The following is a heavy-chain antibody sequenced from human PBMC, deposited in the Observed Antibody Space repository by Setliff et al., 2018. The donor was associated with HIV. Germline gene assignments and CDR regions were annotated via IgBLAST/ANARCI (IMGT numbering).Heavy chain of an antibody. CDR1: GGSPTGYF. D-gene: IGHD3-10*02. V-gene: IGHV4-34*01. J-gene: IGHJ6*02. Sequence: PSETLSLTCAVYGGSPTGYFWTWIRQSPGKGLEWVGQVNRDGGAHYNPSIRSRVTIPVDTSKNQFSLKLTSITAADTAVYYCARGCVRGPISSPGTYFSYGLDVWGQGTPVTVSS. CDR2: VNRDGGA. CDR3: ARGCVRGPISSPGTYFSYGLDV.